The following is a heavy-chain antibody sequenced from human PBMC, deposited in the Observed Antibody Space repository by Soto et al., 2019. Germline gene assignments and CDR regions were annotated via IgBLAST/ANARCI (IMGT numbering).Heavy chain of an antibody. V-gene: IGHV3-7*01. CDR3: ARRYGASSSWSAFDI. CDR1: GFTFSSYW. D-gene: IGHD6-13*01. Sequence: DVQLVESGGGLVLPGGSLRLSCAASGFTFSSYWMNWVRQAPGKGLEWVANIKQDGSEKYYVDSVKGRFTISTDDAKNSLFLQMNSLRAEDTAVYYCARRYGASSSWSAFDIWGQGTMVTVSS. CDR2: IKQDGSEK. J-gene: IGHJ3*02.